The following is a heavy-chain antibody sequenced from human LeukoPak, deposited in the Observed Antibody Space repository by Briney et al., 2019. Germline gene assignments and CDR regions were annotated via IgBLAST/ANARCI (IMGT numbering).Heavy chain of an antibody. CDR1: EFTFSSYG. Sequence: GGSLRLSCAASEFTFSSYGMNWVRQAPGKGLEWVSSISSSSSYMYYADSVKGRFTISRDNAKNSLYLQMNSLRAEDTAVYYCARERSGSYSLHPIDYWGQGTLVTVSS. D-gene: IGHD3-10*01. CDR3: ARERSGSYSLHPIDY. J-gene: IGHJ4*02. CDR2: ISSSSSYM. V-gene: IGHV3-21*01.